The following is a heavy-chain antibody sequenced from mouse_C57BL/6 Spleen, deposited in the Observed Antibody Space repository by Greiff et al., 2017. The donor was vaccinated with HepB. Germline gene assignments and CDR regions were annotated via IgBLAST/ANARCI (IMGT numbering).Heavy chain of an antibody. CDR2: ISSGSSTI. V-gene: IGHV5-17*01. CDR1: GFTFSDYG. Sequence: EVMLVESGGGLVKPGGSLKLSCAASGFTFSDYGMHWVRQAPEKGLEWVAYISSGSSTIYYADTVKGRFTISRDNAKNTLFLQMTSLRSEDTAMYYCARPPYEPYAMDYWGQGTSVTVSS. J-gene: IGHJ4*01. CDR3: ARPPYEPYAMDY. D-gene: IGHD2-3*01.